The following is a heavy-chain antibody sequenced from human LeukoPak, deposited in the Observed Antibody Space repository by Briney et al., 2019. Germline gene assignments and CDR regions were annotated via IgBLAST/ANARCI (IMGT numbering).Heavy chain of an antibody. Sequence: AGGSLRLSCAASEFTFSSYAMHWVRQAPGKGLEWVAVISYDGINKYYAASVKGRFTVSRDNSKNTLYLQMNTLRAEDTAVYYCARARPNGDDILLPPSVWRLGDQFDYWGQGTLVTVSS. CDR3: ARARPNGDDILLPPSVWRLGDQFDY. V-gene: IGHV3-30*04. CDR2: ISYDGINK. D-gene: IGHD3-9*01. CDR1: EFTFSSYA. J-gene: IGHJ4*02.